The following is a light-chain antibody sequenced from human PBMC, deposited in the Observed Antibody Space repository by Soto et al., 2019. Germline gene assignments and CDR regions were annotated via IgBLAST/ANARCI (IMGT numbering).Light chain of an antibody. J-gene: IGKJ4*01. CDR3: QQYGRSPA. V-gene: IGKV3-20*01. Sequence: EIVLTQSPGTLSLSPGERATLSCRASQSVSSSYLAWYQQKPGQAPRLLIYGASSRATGIPDRFSGSGSGTDFTLTISRLEPEDFTVYYCQQYGRSPAFGCGTKVEIK. CDR1: QSVSSSY. CDR2: GAS.